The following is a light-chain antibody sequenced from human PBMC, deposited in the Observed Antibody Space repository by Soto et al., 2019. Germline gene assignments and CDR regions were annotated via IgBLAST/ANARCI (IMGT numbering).Light chain of an antibody. Sequence: IQMTQSPSTLSASVGDRVIITCRASESISNWLAWYQQKPGKAPNLLIYKASTLKSGVPSRFSGSGSGTEFTLTISSLQPEDFATYYCLQHKSYPRTFGQGSKVAIK. V-gene: IGKV1-5*03. CDR2: KAS. CDR1: ESISNW. J-gene: IGKJ1*01. CDR3: LQHKSYPRT.